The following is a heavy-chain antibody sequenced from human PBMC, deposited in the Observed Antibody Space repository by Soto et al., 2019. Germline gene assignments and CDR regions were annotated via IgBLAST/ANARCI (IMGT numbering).Heavy chain of an antibody. Sequence: EVQLVESGGGLVKPGGSLRLSCVASGLDLSHPWMTWVGQTAGKGLEWVARIKSKTDGETADYAAHVKGRFSVSRDDSKHTVHLQMNSLKTAATSVSYCTPGVYYDPLTDYRNVAYWCQGTLVDVAS. CDR2: IKSKTDGETA. D-gene: IGHD3-9*01. V-gene: IGHV3-15*01. CDR1: GLDLSHPW. J-gene: IGHJ4*02. CDR3: TPGVYYDPLTDYRNVAY.